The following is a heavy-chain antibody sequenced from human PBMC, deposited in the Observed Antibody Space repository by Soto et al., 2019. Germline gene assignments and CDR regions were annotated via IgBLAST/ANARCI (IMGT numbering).Heavy chain of an antibody. V-gene: IGHV3-23*01. D-gene: IGHD6-13*01. CDR2: ITGSGGGT. CDR1: GFTFSNYA. CDR3: AKRPLTAAGFDY. Sequence: EVQLLESGGGLVQPGGSLRLSCAASGFTFSNYAMTWVRQAPGKGLEWVSGITGSGGGTYFVDSVKGRFTISRDNSKNTVYLQMNSLRAEDTAVYYCAKRPLTAAGFDYWGQATLGTASS. J-gene: IGHJ4*02.